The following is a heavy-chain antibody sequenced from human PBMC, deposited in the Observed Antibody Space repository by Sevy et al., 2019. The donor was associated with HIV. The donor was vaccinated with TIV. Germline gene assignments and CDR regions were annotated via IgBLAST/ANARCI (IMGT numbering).Heavy chain of an antibody. J-gene: IGHJ5*02. Sequence: GGSLRLSYAASGFTFSSYAMSWVRQAPGKGLEWVSAISGSGGSTYYADSVKGRFTISRDNSKNTLYLQMNSLRAEDTAVYYCAKNAYYDFWSGSAGWFDPWGQGTLVTVSS. CDR3: AKNAYYDFWSGSAGWFDP. CDR2: ISGSGGST. D-gene: IGHD3-3*01. V-gene: IGHV3-23*01. CDR1: GFTFSSYA.